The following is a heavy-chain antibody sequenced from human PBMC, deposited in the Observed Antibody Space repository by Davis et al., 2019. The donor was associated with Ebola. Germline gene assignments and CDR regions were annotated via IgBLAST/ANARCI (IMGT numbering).Heavy chain of an antibody. V-gene: IGHV3-66*04. Sequence: GESLKISCAASGFTFSSYAMSWVRQAPGKGLEWVSVIYSGGSTYYADSVKGRFTISRDNAKNSLYLQMNSLRGEDTAVYYCARRMTTATLDFWGQGTLVTVSS. CDR3: ARRMTTATLDF. D-gene: IGHD4-17*01. CDR2: IYSGGST. J-gene: IGHJ4*02. CDR1: GFTFSSYA.